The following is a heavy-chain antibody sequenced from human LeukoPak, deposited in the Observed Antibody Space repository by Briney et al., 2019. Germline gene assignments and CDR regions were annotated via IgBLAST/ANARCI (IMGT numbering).Heavy chain of an antibody. CDR1: GYAFTSNG. CDR3: AREDSGSSRVFDV. J-gene: IGHJ3*01. V-gene: IGHV1-18*01. D-gene: IGHD1-26*01. Sequence: ASVKASCKASGYAFTSNGMSWVRQAPGQGLEWMGWISGYNGKTNYAQKLHGRITMTTDTPTSTVYMELRSLRSDDTAVYYCAREDSGSSRVFDVWGQGTMVTVSS. CDR2: ISGYNGKT.